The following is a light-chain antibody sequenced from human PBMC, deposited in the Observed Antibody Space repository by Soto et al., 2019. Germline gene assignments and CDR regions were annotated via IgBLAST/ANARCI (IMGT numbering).Light chain of an antibody. CDR3: QQDGSSPT. J-gene: IGKJ1*01. V-gene: IGKV3-20*01. CDR1: QSVSSSY. CDR2: DVS. Sequence: EIVLTQSPGTLSLSPGERATLSCRSSQSVSSSYLAWYQQKPGQAPRLLIYDVSSRATGIPDRFSGSGSGTDFTLTISRLEAEDLAVYYCQQDGSSPTFGQGTKVEIK.